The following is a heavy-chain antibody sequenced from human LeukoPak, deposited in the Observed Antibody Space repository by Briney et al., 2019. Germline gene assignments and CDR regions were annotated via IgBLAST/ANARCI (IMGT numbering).Heavy chain of an antibody. Sequence: GGSLRLSCAASGFTFSSYAMSWVRQAPGKGLEWAPAISGSGGSTYYADSVKGRFTISRDNSKNTLYLQMNSLRAEDTAVYYCAKLGGGQWLVRGGFDYWGQGTLVTVSS. CDR3: AKLGGGQWLVRGGFDY. CDR1: GFTFSSYA. J-gene: IGHJ4*02. V-gene: IGHV3-23*01. CDR2: ISGSGGST. D-gene: IGHD6-19*01.